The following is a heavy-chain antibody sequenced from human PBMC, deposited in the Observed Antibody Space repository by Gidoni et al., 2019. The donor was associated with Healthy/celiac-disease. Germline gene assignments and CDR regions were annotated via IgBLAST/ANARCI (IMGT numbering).Heavy chain of an antibody. CDR2: IWYDGSNK. CDR3: ARGDPVFDY. CDR1: GFTFSSYG. J-gene: IGHJ4*02. V-gene: IGHV3-33*01. Sequence: QVQLVESGGGVVKPGRSLRLSCAASGFTFSSYGMHGVRQAPGKGLEWVAVIWYDGSNKYYADSVKGRFTISRDNSKNTLYLQMNSLRAEDTAVYYCARGDPVFDYWGQGTLVTVSS.